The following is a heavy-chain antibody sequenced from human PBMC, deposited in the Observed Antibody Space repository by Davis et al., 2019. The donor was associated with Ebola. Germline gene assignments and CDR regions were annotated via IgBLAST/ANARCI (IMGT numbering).Heavy chain of an antibody. J-gene: IGHJ4*02. CDR1: GDSVSSRGAA. CDR2: TYYSSKWYY. CDR3: ASFGWTSRGIEY. V-gene: IGHV6-1*01. D-gene: IGHD6-19*01. Sequence: PSETLSLTCAISGDSVSSRGAAWNWIRQSPSRGLEWLGRTYYSSKWYYDYALSVKSRLTINPDTSRNQLSLQLNSVTPEDTAVYYCASFGWTSRGIEYWGQGTLVTVSS.